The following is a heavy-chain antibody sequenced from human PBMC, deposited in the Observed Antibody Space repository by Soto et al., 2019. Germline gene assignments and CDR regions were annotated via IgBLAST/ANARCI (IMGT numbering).Heavy chain of an antibody. Sequence: GGSLRLSCAASGFTFSSYEMNWVRQAPGKGLEWVSYISSSGSSIYYADSVKGRFTISRGNAKNSVYLQMNSLRAEDTAVYYCAKRTGGLVVVPVAQRRTMGSARVSSNWFDPWGQGTLVTVPQ. CDR1: GFTFSSYE. D-gene: IGHD2-2*01. V-gene: IGHV3-48*03. CDR2: ISSSGSSI. J-gene: IGHJ5*02. CDR3: AKRTGGLVVVPVAQRRTMGSARVSSNWFDP.